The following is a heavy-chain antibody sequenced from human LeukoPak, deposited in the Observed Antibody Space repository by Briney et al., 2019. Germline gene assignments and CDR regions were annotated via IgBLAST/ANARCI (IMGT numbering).Heavy chain of an antibody. CDR1: GFTFSSYW. CDR2: INSDGSTT. J-gene: IGHJ4*02. CDR3: ARRSSGSPPFYFDY. D-gene: IGHD1-26*01. Sequence: GGSLRLSCAASGFTFSSYWMHWVRQAPGKGLVWVSRINSDGSTTNYADSVKGRFTISRDDAKNTLYLQMNSLRAEDTAMYYCARRSSGSPPFYFDYWGQGTLVTVSS. V-gene: IGHV3-74*01.